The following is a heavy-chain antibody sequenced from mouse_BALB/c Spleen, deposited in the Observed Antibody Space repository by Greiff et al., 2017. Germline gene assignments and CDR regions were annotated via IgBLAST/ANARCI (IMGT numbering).Heavy chain of an antibody. CDR2: ISSGGSYT. Sequence: DVKLVESGGDLVKPGGSLKLSCAASGFTFSSYGMSWVRQTPDKRLEWVATISSGGSYTYYPDSVKGRFTISRDNAKNTLYLQMSSLKSEDTAMYYCARQGPYYYGSSLYAMDYWGQGTSVTVSS. J-gene: IGHJ4*01. CDR1: GFTFSSYG. V-gene: IGHV5-6*02. D-gene: IGHD1-1*01. CDR3: ARQGPYYYGSSLYAMDY.